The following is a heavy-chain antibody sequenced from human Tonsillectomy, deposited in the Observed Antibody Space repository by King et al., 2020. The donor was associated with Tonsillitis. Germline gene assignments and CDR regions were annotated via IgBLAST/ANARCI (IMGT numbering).Heavy chain of an antibody. V-gene: IGHV3-7*01. CDR1: GFTFSTYW. CDR2: IKKDGSET. J-gene: IGHJ3*02. D-gene: IGHD2-15*01. CDR3: ARASSPALSGSWYDAFDI. Sequence: EVQLVESGGGLVQPGGSLRLSCAASGFTFSTYWLTWVRQAPGKGLEWVANIKKDGSETYYVDSVKGRFTVSRDNAKNSLYLQMNSLRAEDTAVYYCARASSPALSGSWYDAFDIWGQGTMVTVSS.